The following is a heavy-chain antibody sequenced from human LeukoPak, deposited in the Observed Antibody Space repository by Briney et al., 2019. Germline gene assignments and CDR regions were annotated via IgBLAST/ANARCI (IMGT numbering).Heavy chain of an antibody. Sequence: ASVKPSCKSSGYTFTSYYMHWVRQAPGQGLEWMGIINPSGGSTSYAQKFQGRVAMTRATSTSTVYMELSSLRSEDTAVYYCARSNSYYESSGYYAKSRRDFDYWGQGTLVTVSS. CDR1: GYTFTSYY. CDR3: ARSNSYYESSGYYAKSRRDFDY. V-gene: IGHV1-46*01. D-gene: IGHD3-22*01. CDR2: INPSGGST. J-gene: IGHJ4*02.